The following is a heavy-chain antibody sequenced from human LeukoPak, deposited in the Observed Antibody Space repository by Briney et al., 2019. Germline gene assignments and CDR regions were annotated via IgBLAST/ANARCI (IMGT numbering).Heavy chain of an antibody. CDR3: ASQQDDYGGNAFDY. D-gene: IGHD4-23*01. V-gene: IGHV1-69*05. J-gene: IGHJ4*02. Sequence: ASVKVSCKASGGTFSSYAISWVRQAPGQGLEWMGGIIPIFGTANYAQKFQGRVTITTDESTSTAYMELSSLRSEDTAVYYCASQQDDYGGNAFDYWGQGTLVTVSS. CDR1: GGTFSSYA. CDR2: IIPIFGTA.